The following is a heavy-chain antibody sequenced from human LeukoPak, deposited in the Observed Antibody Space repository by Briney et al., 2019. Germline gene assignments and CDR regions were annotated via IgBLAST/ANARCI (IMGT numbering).Heavy chain of an antibody. CDR2: IKQDGSEK. J-gene: IGHJ6*02. CDR1: GFTFSSYW. Sequence: GGSLRLSCAASGFTFSSYWMSWVRQAPGKGLEWVANIKQDGSEKYYVDSVKGRFTISRDNAKNSLYLQMNSLRAEDTAVYYCARVGPNLAVAGEYYYYYYGMDVWGQGTTVTVSS. CDR3: ARVGPNLAVAGEYYYYYYGMDV. V-gene: IGHV3-7*01. D-gene: IGHD6-19*01.